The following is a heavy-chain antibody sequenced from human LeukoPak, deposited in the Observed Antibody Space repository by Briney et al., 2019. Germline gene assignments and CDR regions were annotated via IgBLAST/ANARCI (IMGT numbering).Heavy chain of an antibody. Sequence: ASVKVSCKASGYTFTSYDINWVQQATGQGLEWMGWMNPNSGNTGYAQKFQGRVTITRNTSISTAYMELSSLRSEDTAVYYCARVRKYSRRPDAFDIWGQGTMVTVSS. V-gene: IGHV1-8*03. D-gene: IGHD6-6*01. CDR3: ARVRKYSRRPDAFDI. CDR2: MNPNSGNT. J-gene: IGHJ3*02. CDR1: GYTFTSYD.